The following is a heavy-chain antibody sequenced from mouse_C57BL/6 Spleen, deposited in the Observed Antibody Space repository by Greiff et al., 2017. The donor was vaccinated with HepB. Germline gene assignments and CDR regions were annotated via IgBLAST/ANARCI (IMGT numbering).Heavy chain of an antibody. D-gene: IGHD1-1*01. CDR2: IRNKANNHAT. CDR3: TRITTVDWYFDV. Sequence: EVKVEESGGGLVQPGGSMKLSCAASGFTFSDAWMDWVRQSPEKGLEWVAEIRNKANNHATYYAESVKGRFTISRDDSKSSVYLQMNSLRAEDTGIYYCTRITTVDWYFDVWGTGTTVTVSS. CDR1: GFTFSDAW. J-gene: IGHJ1*03. V-gene: IGHV6-6*01.